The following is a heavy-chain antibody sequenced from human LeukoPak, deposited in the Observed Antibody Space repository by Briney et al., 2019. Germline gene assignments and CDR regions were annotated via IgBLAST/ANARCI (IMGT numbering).Heavy chain of an antibody. V-gene: IGHV1-69*13. D-gene: IGHD3-22*01. CDR1: GGTFSSYA. Sequence: SVKVSCKASGGTFSSYAISWVRQAPGQGFEWMGGIIPIFGTANYAQKFQGRVTITADESTSTAYMELSSLRSEDTAVYYCARAGDYYDSSGYYQFDYWGQGTLVTVSS. J-gene: IGHJ4*02. CDR2: IIPIFGTA. CDR3: ARAGDYYDSSGYYQFDY.